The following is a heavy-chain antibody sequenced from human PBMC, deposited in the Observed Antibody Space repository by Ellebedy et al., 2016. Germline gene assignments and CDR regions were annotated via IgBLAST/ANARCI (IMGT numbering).Heavy chain of an antibody. D-gene: IGHD3-10*01. Sequence: SETLSLXXIVSGGTISSDYWSWIRQPPGKGLEWIGYIYYSGSTNYNPSLKSRVTISVDTSKKQFSLKLSSVTAADTAVYYCARRSYYGSGSYYNDWYFDLWGRGTLVTVSS. CDR3: ARRSYYGSGSYYNDWYFDL. J-gene: IGHJ2*01. CDR1: GGTISSDY. V-gene: IGHV4-59*08. CDR2: IYYSGST.